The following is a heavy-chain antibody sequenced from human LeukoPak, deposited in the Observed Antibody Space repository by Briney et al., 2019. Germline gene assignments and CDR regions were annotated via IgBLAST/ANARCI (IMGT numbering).Heavy chain of an antibody. CDR1: GVSISSSRYY. CDR2: IYYSGST. V-gene: IGHV4-39*01. Sequence: AETLSLTCTVSGVSISSSRYYWGWIRQPPGKGLEWIGSIYYSGSTYYNPSLKSRVTISVDTSKNQFSLKLSSVTAADTAVYYCARQPGLRLGIDYWGQGTLVTVSS. CDR3: ARQPGLRLGIDY. D-gene: IGHD4-17*01. J-gene: IGHJ4*02.